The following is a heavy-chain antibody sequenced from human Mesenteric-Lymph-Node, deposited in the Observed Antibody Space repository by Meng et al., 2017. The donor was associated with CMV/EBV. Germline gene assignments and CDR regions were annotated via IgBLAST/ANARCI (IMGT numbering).Heavy chain of an antibody. CDR3: ARDLIAAAGPLDY. Sequence: CKGSDYTLTSYGISWVRQAPGQGLEWMGRISPSGGSTSYAQKFQGRVTMARDTSTSTVYMELSSLRSEDTAVYYCARDLIAAAGPLDYWGQGTLVTVSS. CDR1: DYTLTSYG. V-gene: IGHV1-46*01. J-gene: IGHJ4*02. D-gene: IGHD6-13*01. CDR2: ISPSGGST.